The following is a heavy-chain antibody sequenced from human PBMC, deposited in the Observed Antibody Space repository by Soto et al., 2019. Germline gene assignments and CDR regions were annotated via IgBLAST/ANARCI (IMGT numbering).Heavy chain of an antibody. Sequence: SETLSLTCAVYGASFGGYYWNWIRQPPGKGLEWIGDITHTGGTNYNPSLKGRVTISIDKSKSQFSLNLTSVTAADTAVYYCARVGRAIRGINTYDYWGPGNLVTVSS. CDR1: GASFGGYY. D-gene: IGHD3-10*01. V-gene: IGHV4-34*01. CDR3: ARVGRAIRGINTYDY. CDR2: ITHTGGT. J-gene: IGHJ4*02.